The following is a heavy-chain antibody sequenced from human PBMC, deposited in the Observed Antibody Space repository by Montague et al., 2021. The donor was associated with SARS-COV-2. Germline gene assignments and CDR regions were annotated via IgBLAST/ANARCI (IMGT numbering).Heavy chain of an antibody. CDR1: GGSISSYY. J-gene: IGHJ6*02. CDR2: IYHNGST. D-gene: IGHD4-23*01. Sequence: SETLSLTCTVSGGSISSYYWTWIRQPPGKGLESIGYIYHNGSTKYNPSLKSRVTISVDTSKKQFSLKLSSVSVADTAVYYCARGGGNSADYYNYTMDVWGQGTTVTVFS. CDR3: ARGGGNSADYYNYTMDV. V-gene: IGHV4-59*01.